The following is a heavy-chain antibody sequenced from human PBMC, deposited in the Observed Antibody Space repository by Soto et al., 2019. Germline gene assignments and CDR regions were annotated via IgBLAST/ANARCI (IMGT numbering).Heavy chain of an antibody. CDR3: ARPYYDILTRRNYYYYYGMDV. CDR2: ISAYNGNT. J-gene: IGHJ6*02. CDR1: GYTFTSYG. Sequence: ASVKVSCKASGYTFTSYGISWVRQAPGQGLEWMGWISAYNGNTNYAQKLQGRVTMTTDTSTSTAYMELRSLRSDDTAVYYCARPYYDILTRRNYYYYYGMDVWGQGTTVTVSS. V-gene: IGHV1-18*01. D-gene: IGHD3-9*01.